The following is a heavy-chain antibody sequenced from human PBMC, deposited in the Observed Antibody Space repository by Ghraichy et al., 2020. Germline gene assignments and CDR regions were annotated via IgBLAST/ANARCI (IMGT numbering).Heavy chain of an antibody. CDR2: IYYSGST. J-gene: IGHJ6*02. CDR1: GGSISSSSYY. Sequence: SETLSLTCTVSGGSISSSSYYWGWIRQPPGKGLEWIGSIYYSGSTYYNPSLKSRVTISVDTSKNQFSLKLSSVTAADTAVYYCARGLEGSGSYPPRYYYGMDVWGQGTTVTVSS. D-gene: IGHD3-10*01. CDR3: ARGLEGSGSYPPRYYYGMDV. V-gene: IGHV4-39*01.